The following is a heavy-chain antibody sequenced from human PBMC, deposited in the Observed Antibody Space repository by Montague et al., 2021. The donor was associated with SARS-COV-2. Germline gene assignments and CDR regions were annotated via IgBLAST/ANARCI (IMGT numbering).Heavy chain of an antibody. CDR3: ARHGVGCEFVGHNCCTDAFDI. V-gene: IGHV4-59*08. D-gene: IGHD5-24*01. Sequence: NTNYSPSLQSRVTISVDSSKTQFSLRLTSVTVADTAVYYCARHGVGCEFVGHNCCTDAFDIWGQGAVVTVSS. CDR2: NT. J-gene: IGHJ3*02.